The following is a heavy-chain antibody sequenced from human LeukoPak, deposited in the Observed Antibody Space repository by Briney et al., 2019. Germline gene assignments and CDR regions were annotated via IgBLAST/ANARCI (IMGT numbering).Heavy chain of an antibody. V-gene: IGHV1-18*01. J-gene: IGHJ4*02. CDR1: GYTFTSYD. CDR2: IITRNGNT. D-gene: IGHD1-26*01. Sequence: AASVSVSCKTSGYTFTSYDITWVRQAPGQGLEWMGWIITRNGNTNYAQNLQGRVTMTIDASTSTAYMELRSLRSDDTAVYYCGRDLYSGSSPVGYWGQGTLVTVSS. CDR3: GRDLYSGSSPVGY.